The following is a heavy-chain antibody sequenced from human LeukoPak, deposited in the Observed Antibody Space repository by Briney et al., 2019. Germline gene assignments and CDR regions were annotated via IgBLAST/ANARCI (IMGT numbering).Heavy chain of an antibody. J-gene: IGHJ3*02. CDR3: VKDSGLGLDALEI. CDR1: GDTVSSSTAA. D-gene: IGHD3-10*01. V-gene: IGHV6-1*01. Sequence: SQTLSLTCAISGDTVSSSTAAWNWLRQSPSRGLGWLGRTYYRSKWYNDYAVFVKSRITINPDTSKNQFSLQLNSVTPEDTAVYYCVKDSGLGLDALEIWGHGTMVTVSS. CDR2: TYYRSKWYN.